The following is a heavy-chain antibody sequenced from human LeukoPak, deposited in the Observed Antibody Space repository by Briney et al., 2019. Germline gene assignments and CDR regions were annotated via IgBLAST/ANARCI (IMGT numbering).Heavy chain of an antibody. D-gene: IGHD3-10*01. CDR3: ARVSVRFPAGYFDY. CDR2: ISSSSSYI. J-gene: IGHJ4*02. V-gene: IGHV3-21*01. CDR1: GFTFSSYS. Sequence: GGSLRLSCAASGFTFSSYSMNWVRQAPGKGLEWVSSISSSSSYIYYADSVKGRFTISRGNAKNSLYLQMNSLRAEDTAVYYCARVSVRFPAGYFDYWGQGTLVTVSS.